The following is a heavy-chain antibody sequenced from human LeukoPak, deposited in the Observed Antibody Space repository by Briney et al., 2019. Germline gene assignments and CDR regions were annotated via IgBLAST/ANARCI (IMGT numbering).Heavy chain of an antibody. CDR1: GFTFSSYA. CDR3: AKPRGDCSSTSCSSGLGYFDY. Sequence: PGESLRLSCAASGFTFSSYAMSWVRQAPGKGLEWVSAISGSGGITYYADSVKGRFTISRDNSKNTLYLQMNSLRAEDTAVYYCAKPRGDCSSTSCSSGLGYFDYWGQGTLVTVSS. CDR2: ISGSGGIT. D-gene: IGHD2-2*01. V-gene: IGHV3-23*01. J-gene: IGHJ4*02.